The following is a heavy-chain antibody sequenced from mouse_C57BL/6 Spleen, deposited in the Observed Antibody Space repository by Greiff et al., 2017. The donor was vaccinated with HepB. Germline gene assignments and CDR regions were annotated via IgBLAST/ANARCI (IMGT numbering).Heavy chain of an antibody. CDR2: INPNNGGT. D-gene: IGHD1-1*01. Sequence: EVQLQQSGPELVKPGASVKISCKASGYTFTDYYMNWVKQSHGKSLEWIGDINPNNGGTSYNQKFKGKATLTVDKSSSTAYMELRSLTSEDSAVYYCARYERITTVVAGDWGQGTTLTVSS. CDR1: GYTFTDYY. CDR3: ARYERITTVVAGD. V-gene: IGHV1-26*01. J-gene: IGHJ2*01.